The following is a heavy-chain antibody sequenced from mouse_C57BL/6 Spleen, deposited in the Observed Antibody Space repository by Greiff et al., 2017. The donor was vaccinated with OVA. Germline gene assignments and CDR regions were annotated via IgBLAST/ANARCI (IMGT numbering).Heavy chain of an antibody. CDR2: IHPNSGST. Sequence: QVQLQQPGAELVKPGASVKLSCKASGYTFTSYWMHWVKQRPGQGLEWIGMIHPNSGSTNYNEKFKSKATLTVDKSSSTAYMQLSSLTSEDSAVYYCARDYYGSSYFDYWGQGTTLTVYS. D-gene: IGHD1-1*01. J-gene: IGHJ2*01. CDR1: GYTFTSYW. V-gene: IGHV1-64*01. CDR3: ARDYYGSSYFDY.